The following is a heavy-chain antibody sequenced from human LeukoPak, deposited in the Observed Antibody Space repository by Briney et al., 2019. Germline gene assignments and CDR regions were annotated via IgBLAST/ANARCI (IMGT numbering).Heavy chain of an antibody. CDR2: ISYDGSNK. CDR1: GFTFSSYG. V-gene: IGHV3-30*18. CDR3: AKDLSHYYDSSGYYRAGGFDY. J-gene: IGHJ4*02. D-gene: IGHD3-22*01. Sequence: PGGSLRLSSAASGFTFSSYGMHWVRQAPGRGLEWVAVISYDGSNKYYADSVKGRFTISRDNSKNTLYLQMNSLRAEDTAVYYCAKDLSHYYDSSGYYRAGGFDYWGQGTLVTVSS.